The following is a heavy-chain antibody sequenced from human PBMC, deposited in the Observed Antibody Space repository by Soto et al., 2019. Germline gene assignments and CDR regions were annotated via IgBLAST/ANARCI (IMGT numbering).Heavy chain of an antibody. J-gene: IGHJ4*02. V-gene: IGHV5-51*01. D-gene: IGHD4-17*01. CDR1: GYQFTTYW. CDR3: VATYGDYLDY. Sequence: XESLKFSCKGSGYQFTTYWIGLVRQLPGKGLEWMAIIYPDDSDSRYSPSFQGQVTISADKSISTAYLQWSSLKASDTAIYYCVATYGDYLDYWGQGTLVTVSS. CDR2: IYPDDSDS.